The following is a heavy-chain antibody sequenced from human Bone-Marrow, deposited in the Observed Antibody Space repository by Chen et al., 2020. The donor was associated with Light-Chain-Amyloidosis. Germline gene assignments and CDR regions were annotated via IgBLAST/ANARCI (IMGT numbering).Heavy chain of an antibody. CDR1: GFNFSSFG. J-gene: IGHJ4*02. Sequence: EVQLVESGGGLVQPGGSLRLSCATSGFNFSSFGMSWVRQAPGKGLEWVSTVSGSTVSTYYAGAVKGRFIISRDNSKSTLYLRMNSLRAGDTAVYFCMRKGGYFDFWGQGSLVTVSS. CDR2: VSGSTVST. D-gene: IGHD3-10*01. CDR3: MRKGGYFDF. V-gene: IGHV3-23*04.